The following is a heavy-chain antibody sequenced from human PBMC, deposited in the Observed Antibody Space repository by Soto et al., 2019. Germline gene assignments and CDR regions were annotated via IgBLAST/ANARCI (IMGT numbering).Heavy chain of an antibody. Sequence: ASVKVSCKASGYTFTSYGRHWVRQAPGQRLEWMGWINAGNGITKYSQKFQGRVTITRDTSASTAYMELSSLRSEDTAVYYCARGEPIVATINLGPWGQGTLVTVSS. D-gene: IGHD5-12*01. CDR2: INAGNGIT. V-gene: IGHV1-3*01. CDR3: ARGEPIVATINLGP. CDR1: GYTFTSYG. J-gene: IGHJ5*02.